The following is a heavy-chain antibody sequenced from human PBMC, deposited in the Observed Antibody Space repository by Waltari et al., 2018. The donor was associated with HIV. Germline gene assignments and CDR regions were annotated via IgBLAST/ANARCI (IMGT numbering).Heavy chain of an antibody. CDR2: ISSYSKYI. J-gene: IGHJ4*02. CDR1: GFSFRRYA. V-gene: IGHV3-21*05. Sequence: VQLVESGGALVKPGGSLRLSCEVSGFSFRRYAMNWVRQAPGRGLQWLSYISSYSKYIYNEQSLKGRFTISRDNAKSSVFLQMDNLRDADTATYYCAATVTTRGTFDYWGQGTVVAV. D-gene: IGHD4-17*01. CDR3: AATVTTRGTFDY.